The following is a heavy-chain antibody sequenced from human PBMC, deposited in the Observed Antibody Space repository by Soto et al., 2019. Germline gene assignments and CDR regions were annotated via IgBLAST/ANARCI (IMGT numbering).Heavy chain of an antibody. J-gene: IGHJ4*02. CDR1: GGTFSSYA. D-gene: IGHD3-22*01. CDR3: ARSRTYYYDSSGYEYFDY. Sequence: QVQLVQSGAEVKKPGSSVKVSCKASGGTFSSYAISWVRQAPGQGLEWMGGIIPIFGTANYAQKFQGRVTITADESTSTAYMELSSLRSEDTAVYYCARSRTYYYDSSGYEYFDYWGQGNLVTVSS. V-gene: IGHV1-69*01. CDR2: IIPIFGTA.